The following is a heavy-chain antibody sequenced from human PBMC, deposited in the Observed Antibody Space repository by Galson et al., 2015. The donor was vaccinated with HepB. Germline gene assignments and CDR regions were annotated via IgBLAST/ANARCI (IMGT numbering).Heavy chain of an antibody. CDR1: GYTFTGYV. Sequence: SVKVSCKASGYTFTGYVVNWVRQAPGQGLEWMGWMNTNTRKPTYAPGFAGRFVFSLDTSVTTAYLQISSLETDDTAVYYCARSPLRFLDWLPYYDYYYMDVWGEGTTVTVSS. J-gene: IGHJ6*03. V-gene: IGHV7-4-1*02. CDR3: ARSPLRFLDWLPYYDYYYMDV. D-gene: IGHD3-3*01. CDR2: MNTNTRKP.